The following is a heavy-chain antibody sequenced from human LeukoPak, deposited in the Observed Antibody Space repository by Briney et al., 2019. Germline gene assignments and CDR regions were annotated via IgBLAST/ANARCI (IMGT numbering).Heavy chain of an antibody. CDR1: GITLSNYG. D-gene: IGHD3-22*01. J-gene: IGHJ4*02. CDR3: AKRGVVIRVILVGFHKEAYYFDS. Sequence: GGSLRLSCAVSGITLSNYGMSWVRQAPGKGLEWVAGISGSGGGTNYADSVKGRFTISRDNPKNTLYLQMNGLRAVDTAVYFCAKRGVVIRVILVGFHKEAYYFDSWGQGALVTVSS. CDR2: ISGSGGGT. V-gene: IGHV3-23*01.